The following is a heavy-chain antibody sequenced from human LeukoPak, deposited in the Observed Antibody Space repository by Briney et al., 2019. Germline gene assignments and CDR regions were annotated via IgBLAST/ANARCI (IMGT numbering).Heavy chain of an antibody. CDR2: IHYDGTT. CDR1: GGAISSSDYY. D-gene: IGHD6-19*01. V-gene: IGHV4-39*01. J-gene: IGHJ4*02. CDR3: ARRPGSGWFFDY. Sequence: SETLSLTCTASGGAISSSDYYWGWIRQPPGKALEWIGTIHYDGTTYYNPSLKSRVTISVDTSNNQFSLKVTSVTAADTAVFYCARRPGSGWFFDYWGQGTLATVSS.